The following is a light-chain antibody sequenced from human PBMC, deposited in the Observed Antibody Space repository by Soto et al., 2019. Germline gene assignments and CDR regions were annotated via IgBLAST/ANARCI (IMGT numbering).Light chain of an antibody. CDR1: QSVSSN. Sequence: EVVMTQSPATLSVSLGDRATLSCRASQSVSSNLAWYQQKPGQAPRLLIYGASTRATGIPARFSGSGSGTEFTLTISSLQSEDFAVYSCQQYNNWPLTFGGGTKAEIK. V-gene: IGKV3-15*01. CDR3: QQYNNWPLT. CDR2: GAS. J-gene: IGKJ4*01.